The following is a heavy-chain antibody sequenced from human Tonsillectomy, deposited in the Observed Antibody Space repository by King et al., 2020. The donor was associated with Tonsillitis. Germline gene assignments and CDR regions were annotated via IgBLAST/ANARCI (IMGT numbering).Heavy chain of an antibody. CDR1: SFRLSDAW. CDR2: IKSKADGVTT. D-gene: IGHD3-3*01. J-gene: IGHJ4*02. V-gene: IGHV3-15*07. Sequence: VQLVESGGGLVNPGGSLRLSCAASSFRLSDAWMNWVRQAPGKGLEWVGRIKSKADGVTTGYAASVKGRFTISRDDSENPLYLQMNSLKTEDTAVYFCTTELLGWSGFLPWYWGQGTLVTVSS. CDR3: TTELLGWSGFLPWY.